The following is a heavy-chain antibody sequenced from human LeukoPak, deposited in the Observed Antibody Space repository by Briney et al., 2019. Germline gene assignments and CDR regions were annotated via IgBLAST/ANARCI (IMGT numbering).Heavy chain of an antibody. V-gene: IGHV3-23*01. CDR2: ITESGHNT. CDR1: GFSFSSSA. D-gene: IGHD3-10*01. Sequence: GGSLRLSCAASGFSFSSSAMSWVRQAPGKGLEWVSAITESGHNTYYPDSMKGRFTISRDNSKNTLYLQMNSLRAEDTAVYYCAKLLWFGGYFFDSWGPGTLVTVSS. J-gene: IGHJ4*02. CDR3: AKLLWFGGYFFDS.